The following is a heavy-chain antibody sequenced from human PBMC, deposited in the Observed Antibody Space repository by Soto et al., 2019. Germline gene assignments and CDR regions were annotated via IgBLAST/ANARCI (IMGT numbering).Heavy chain of an antibody. CDR2: ISSISSYI. CDR1: GFTFSSYS. D-gene: IGHD3-10*01. V-gene: IGHV3-21*01. CDR3: AREGVQHGSGPYYYYGMDV. Sequence: PGGSLRLSCAASGFTFSSYSMNWVRQAPGKGLEWVSSISSISSYIYYADSVKGRFPSSRDNAKNSLYLQMNSLRAEDTAVFYCAREGVQHGSGPYYYYGMDVWGQGTTVTVSS. J-gene: IGHJ6*02.